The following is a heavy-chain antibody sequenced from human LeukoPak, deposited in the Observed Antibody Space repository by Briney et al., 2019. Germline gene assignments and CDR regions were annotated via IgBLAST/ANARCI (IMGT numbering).Heavy chain of an antibody. D-gene: IGHD3-22*01. V-gene: IGHV3-30*18. Sequence: GGSLRLSCAASGFTFSSYGMHWVRQAPGKGLKWVAVISYDGSNKYYADSVKGRFTISRDNSKNTLYLQMNSLRAEDTAVYYCAKDTPYNYYDSSGYFGYWGQGTLVTVSS. CDR3: AKDTPYNYYDSSGYFGY. CDR2: ISYDGSNK. J-gene: IGHJ4*02. CDR1: GFTFSSYG.